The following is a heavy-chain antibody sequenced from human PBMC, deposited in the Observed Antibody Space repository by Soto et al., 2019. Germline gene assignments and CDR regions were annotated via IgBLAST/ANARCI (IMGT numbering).Heavy chain of an antibody. D-gene: IGHD3-3*01. CDR1: GGTFSSYA. V-gene: IGHV1-69*01. CDR3: AGAPFLEWAYYYYYGMDV. J-gene: IGHJ6*02. CDR2: IIPIFGTA. Sequence: QVQLVQSGAEVKKPGTSVKVSCKASGGTFSSYAISWVRQAPGQGLEWMGGIIPIFGTANYAQKFQGRVTITADESTSTAYMELSSLRSEDTAVYYCAGAPFLEWAYYYYYGMDVWGQGTTVTVSS.